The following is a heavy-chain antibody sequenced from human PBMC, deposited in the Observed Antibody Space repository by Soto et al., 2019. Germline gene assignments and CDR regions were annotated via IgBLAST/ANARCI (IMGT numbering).Heavy chain of an antibody. D-gene: IGHD4-17*01. CDR2: IYYSGST. CDR3: ARVTTVTKVDY. Sequence: QVQLQESGPGLVKPSQTLSLTCTVSGGSISSGGTNWSWFRQHPGKGLEWIGYIYYSGSTYYNPSLKSRVTISVDTSKNQFSLKLSSVTAADTAVYYCARVTTVTKVDYWGQGTLVTVSS. CDR1: GGSISSGGTN. J-gene: IGHJ4*02. V-gene: IGHV4-31*03.